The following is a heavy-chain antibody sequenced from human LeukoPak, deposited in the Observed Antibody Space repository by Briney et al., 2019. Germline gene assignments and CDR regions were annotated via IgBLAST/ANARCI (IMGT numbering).Heavy chain of an antibody. CDR2: IRYDGSNK. CDR1: GITFRDYG. V-gene: IGHV3-30*02. Sequence: GGSLRLSCAASGITFRDYGMHWVRQAPGKGLEWVAFIRYDGSNKYYADFVKGRFTISRDNSKNTLYLQMNSLRAEDTAVYYCARDAAYGYDRFDYWGQGTLVTVSS. CDR3: ARDAAYGYDRFDY. J-gene: IGHJ4*02. D-gene: IGHD5-18*01.